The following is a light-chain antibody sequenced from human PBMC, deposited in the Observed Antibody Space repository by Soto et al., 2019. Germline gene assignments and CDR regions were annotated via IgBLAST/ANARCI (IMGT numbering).Light chain of an antibody. V-gene: IGKV3-15*01. CDR2: DVS. CDR1: QGVTTN. J-gene: IGKJ1*01. Sequence: EIIMTQSPGTLSVSPGDRATLSCRAAQGVTTNFAWYQQKSGQSPRLLIYDVSNRATGVPARFSGSGSETDFTLTISGLRSEDSAVYYCQQYSDWPRTFGQGTKVDIK. CDR3: QQYSDWPRT.